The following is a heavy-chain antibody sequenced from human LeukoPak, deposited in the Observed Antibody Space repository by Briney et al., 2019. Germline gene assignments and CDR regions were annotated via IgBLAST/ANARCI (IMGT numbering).Heavy chain of an antibody. CDR1: GFTFSSYA. D-gene: IGHD3-22*01. V-gene: IGHV3-23*01. Sequence: GGSLRLSCAASGFTFSSYAMSWVRQAPGKGLEWVSVTSGSGDGTFYADSVKGRFTISRDNSKNTLYLQMNSLRAEDTAIYYCAKLRDFFDSSGQFDYWGQGTLVTVSS. J-gene: IGHJ4*02. CDR2: TSGSGDGT. CDR3: AKLRDFFDSSGQFDY.